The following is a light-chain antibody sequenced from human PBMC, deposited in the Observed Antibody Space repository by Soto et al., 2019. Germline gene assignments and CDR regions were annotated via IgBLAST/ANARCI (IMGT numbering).Light chain of an antibody. CDR2: KSS. CDR1: QSISSW. Sequence: DIQMTQSPSTLSASVGDRVTITCRANQSISSWLAWYQRRPGKAPRLLISKSSSLESEVPSRFSGCGFGTEFTLTISSLQPDDFATYYCQQYYSRVTFGQGTTVEIK. CDR3: QQYYSRVT. V-gene: IGKV1-5*03. J-gene: IGKJ1*01.